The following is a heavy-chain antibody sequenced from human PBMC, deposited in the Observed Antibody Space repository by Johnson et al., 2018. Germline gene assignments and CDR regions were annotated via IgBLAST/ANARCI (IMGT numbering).Heavy chain of an antibody. CDR1: DGSLSGYY. CDR3: ARGVDRSKTGNY. J-gene: IGHJ4*02. D-gene: IGHD1-1*01. Sequence: QVQLQQWGAGLLKPSETLSLTCAVYDGSLSGYYCSWIRQTPGKGLEWIGEIHPSGSTNYSPSLGSRVTISMNTSKNQFSLKLTSVTAADTAVYYCARGVDRSKTGNYWGQGTPVTVSS. V-gene: IGHV4-34*01. CDR2: IHPSGST.